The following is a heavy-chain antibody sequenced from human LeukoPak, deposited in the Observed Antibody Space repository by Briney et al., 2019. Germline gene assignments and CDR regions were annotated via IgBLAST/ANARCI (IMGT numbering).Heavy chain of an antibody. CDR1: GFTFGDYT. V-gene: IGHV3-49*03. CDR2: IRSKVYSGTT. CDR3: TKDRSGSYLRQYFLH. D-gene: IGHD1-26*01. J-gene: IGHJ1*01. Sequence: PGGSLRLSCTASGFTFGDYTMSWFRQAPGKGLEWVGFIRSKVYSGTTEYAASVKGRFTISRDDSKSIAYLQTNSLKTEDTAVYYCTKDRSGSYLRQYFLHWGQGTLVTVSS.